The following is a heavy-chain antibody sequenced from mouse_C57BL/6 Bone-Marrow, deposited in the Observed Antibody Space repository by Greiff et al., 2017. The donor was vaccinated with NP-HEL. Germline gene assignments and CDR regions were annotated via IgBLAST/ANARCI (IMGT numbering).Heavy chain of an antibody. Sequence: QVQLQQPGAELVRPGSSVKLSCKASGYTFTSYWMHWVKQRPIQGLEWIGNIDPSDSETHYNQKFKDKATLTVDKSSSTAYMQLSSLTSEDSAVYYCARDGNYLGDFDYWGQGTTLTVSS. CDR2: IDPSDSET. J-gene: IGHJ2*01. CDR1: GYTFTSYW. V-gene: IGHV1-52*01. D-gene: IGHD2-1*01. CDR3: ARDGNYLGDFDY.